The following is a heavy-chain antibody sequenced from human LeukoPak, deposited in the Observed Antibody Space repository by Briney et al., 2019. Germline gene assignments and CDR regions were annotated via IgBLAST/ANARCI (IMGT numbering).Heavy chain of an antibody. CDR3: AREENSSGWYVSLLYYYYYGVDV. Sequence: GGSLRLSCAASGFTFSSCWMHWVRQAPGKGLVWVSRINSDGSSTSYADSAKGRFTISRDNAKNTLYLQMNSLRAEDTAVYYCAREENSSGWYVSLLYYYYYGVDVWGQGTTVTVSS. CDR2: INSDGSST. J-gene: IGHJ6*02. V-gene: IGHV3-74*01. CDR1: GFTFSSCW. D-gene: IGHD6-19*01.